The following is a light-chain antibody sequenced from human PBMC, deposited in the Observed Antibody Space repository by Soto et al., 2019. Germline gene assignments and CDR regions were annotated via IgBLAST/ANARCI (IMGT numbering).Light chain of an antibody. J-gene: IGLJ1*01. Sequence: QSALTQPRSVSGSPGQSVTISCTGTSSDVGGFNYVSWYQQYPGKAPKLMIYDVSKRPSGVPDRFSGSKSDNTASLTISGLQAEDEADYYCCSYAGRYTDVFGTGTKVTVL. V-gene: IGLV2-11*01. CDR2: DVS. CDR3: CSYAGRYTDV. CDR1: SSDVGGFNY.